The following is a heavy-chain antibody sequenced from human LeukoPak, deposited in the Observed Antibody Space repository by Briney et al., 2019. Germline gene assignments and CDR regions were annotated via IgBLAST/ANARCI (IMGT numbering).Heavy chain of an antibody. Sequence: GGSLRLSCAASGFTFSNFGMHWVRQAPGKGLEWVAVVSYDGSNKFYADSVKGRFTISRDSSKNTLDLQMNSLRPEDTAVYYCAKDQSSSSWFGFDYWGQGTLVTVSS. CDR2: VSYDGSNK. CDR3: AKDQSSSSWFGFDY. CDR1: GFTFSNFG. V-gene: IGHV3-30*18. J-gene: IGHJ4*02. D-gene: IGHD2-2*01.